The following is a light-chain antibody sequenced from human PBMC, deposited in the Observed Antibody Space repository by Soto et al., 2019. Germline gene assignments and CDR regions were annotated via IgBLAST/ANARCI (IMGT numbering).Light chain of an antibody. J-gene: IGKJ2*01. V-gene: IGKV1-5*01. Sequence: DIQMTQSPSTLSASVGDRVTITCRASQSIRRWFAWYQQKPGKAPKLLIYDASSLESGVPSRFRGSGSGTEFTLTISSRQPDDFATYYCQHYKSYPYTFGQGTKLEMK. CDR2: DAS. CDR1: QSIRRW. CDR3: QHYKSYPYT.